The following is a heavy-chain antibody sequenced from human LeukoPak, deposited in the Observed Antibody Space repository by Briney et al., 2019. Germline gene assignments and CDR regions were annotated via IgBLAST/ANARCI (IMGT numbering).Heavy chain of an antibody. CDR1: GGSISSGGYY. CDR2: IYYSGST. J-gene: IGHJ5*02. D-gene: IGHD6-6*01. Sequence: PSQTLSLTCTVSGGSISSGGYYWSWIRQHPGKGLEWIGYIYYSGSTYYNPSLKSRVTISVDTSKNQFSLKLSSVTAADTAVYYCAREPLYSSSSGRHYGWFDPWGQGTLVTVSS. CDR3: AREPLYSSSSGRHYGWFDP. V-gene: IGHV4-31*03.